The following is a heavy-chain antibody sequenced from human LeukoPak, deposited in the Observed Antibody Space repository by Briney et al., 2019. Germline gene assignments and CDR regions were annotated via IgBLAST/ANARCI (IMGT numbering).Heavy chain of an antibody. V-gene: IGHV3-74*01. D-gene: IGHD6-19*01. J-gene: IGHJ6*03. CDR3: ARSGRGWSYYYYMDV. CDR1: GFTFSSHW. Sequence: PGGSLRLSCAASGFTFSSHWMHWVRHAPGKGLVWVSRIYTDGSSTSYADSVKGRFTISRDNAKNSLYLQMNSLRAEDTAVYYCARSGRGWSYYYYMDVWGKGTTVTVSS. CDR2: IYTDGSST.